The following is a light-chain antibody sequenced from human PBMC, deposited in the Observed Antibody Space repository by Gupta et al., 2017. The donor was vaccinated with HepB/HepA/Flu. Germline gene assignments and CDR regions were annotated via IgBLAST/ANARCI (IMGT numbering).Light chain of an antibody. Sequence: EIVLTQSPGTLSLSPGERATLSCRASQSVSSSNSNYLAWYQQKPGQAPRLLISSASSRATGIPDRFGGGGCGTDFTLTISRREPEDFAVYYCQHYRNSPQFTFGHGTKVDIK. CDR3: QHYRNSPQFT. V-gene: IGKV3-20*01. CDR1: QSVSSSNSNY. CDR2: SAS. J-gene: IGKJ3*01.